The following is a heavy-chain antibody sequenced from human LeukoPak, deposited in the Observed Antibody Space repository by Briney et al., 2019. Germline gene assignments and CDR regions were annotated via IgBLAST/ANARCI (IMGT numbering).Heavy chain of an antibody. D-gene: IGHD1-1*01. Sequence: GGSLRLSCAASGFTFSSYGMHWVRQAPGKGLEWVAVISYDGSNKYYADSVKGRFTISRDNSKNTLYLQMNSLRAEDTAEYYCANLAGMEDYWGQGTLVTVSS. CDR3: ANLAGMEDY. CDR1: GFTFSSYG. CDR2: ISYDGSNK. J-gene: IGHJ4*02. V-gene: IGHV3-30*18.